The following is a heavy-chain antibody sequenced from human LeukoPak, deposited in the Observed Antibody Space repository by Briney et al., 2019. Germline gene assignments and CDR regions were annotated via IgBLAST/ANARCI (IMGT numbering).Heavy chain of an antibody. CDR1: DGSIRTHY. CDR3: ARDPSTNCSSTSCYLSSFDY. V-gene: IGHV4-59*11. CDR2: TYLSGTT. Sequence: SETLSLTCTFSDGSIRTHYWSWIRQPPGKGLEWTGYTYLSGTTNYNPSLRSRVTISIDTSKNQFSLKLSSVTAADTAVYYCARDPSTNCSSTSCYLSSFDYWGQGTLVTVSS. D-gene: IGHD2-2*01. J-gene: IGHJ4*02.